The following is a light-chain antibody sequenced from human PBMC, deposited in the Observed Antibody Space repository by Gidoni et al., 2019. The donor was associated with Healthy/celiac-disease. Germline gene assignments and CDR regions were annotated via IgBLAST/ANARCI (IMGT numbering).Light chain of an antibody. CDR1: KLGDKY. CDR2: QDS. V-gene: IGLV3-1*01. J-gene: IGLJ2*01. CDR3: QAWDSSTAV. Sequence: SYALPPPPSVSVPPGQTASIPSPGDKLGDKYACWYQQKPGQSPVLVIYQDSKRPSGIPERFSGSNSGNTATLTISGTQAMDEADYYCQAWDSSTAVFGGGTKLTVL.